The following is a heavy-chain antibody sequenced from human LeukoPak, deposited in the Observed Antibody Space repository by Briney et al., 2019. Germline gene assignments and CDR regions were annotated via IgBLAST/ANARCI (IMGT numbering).Heavy chain of an antibody. V-gene: IGHV1-2*02. CDR3: ARDHNSENWGSLGK. D-gene: IGHD7-27*01. J-gene: IGHJ4*01. Sequence: GESLKVSCKASGYTFTAYYIHWVRQAPGQGLEWMGWISPYTGGTNYAQKFQGRVTITRDTSSNTVYMDLNRLTSDDTALYYCARDHNSENWGSLGKWGQGTLVTVSS. CDR1: GYTFTAYY. CDR2: ISPYTGGT.